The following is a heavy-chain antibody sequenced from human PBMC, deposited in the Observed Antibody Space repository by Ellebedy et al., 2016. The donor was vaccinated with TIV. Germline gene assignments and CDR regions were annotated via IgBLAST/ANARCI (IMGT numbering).Heavy chain of an antibody. Sequence: AASVKVSCKASGYTFTGYYMHWVRQAPGQGLEWMGWINPNSGGTNYAQKFQGRVTMTRDTSISTAYMELSRLRSDDTAVYYCARDGPPLSYSSSWYLVSWFDPWGQGTLVTVSS. CDR1: GYTFTGYY. D-gene: IGHD6-13*01. J-gene: IGHJ5*02. CDR3: ARDGPPLSYSSSWYLVSWFDP. CDR2: INPNSGGT. V-gene: IGHV1-2*02.